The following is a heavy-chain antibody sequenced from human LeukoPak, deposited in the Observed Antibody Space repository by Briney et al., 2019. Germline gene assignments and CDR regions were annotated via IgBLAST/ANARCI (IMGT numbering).Heavy chain of an antibody. CDR3: ARAVAGTYGY. J-gene: IGHJ4*02. CDR2: IYYSGST. D-gene: IGHD6-19*01. Sequence: PSETLSLTCTVSGGSVSSGSYYWSWIRQPPGKGLEWIGYIYYSGSTNYNPPLKSRVTISADTSKNQFSLKLSSVTAADTAVYYCARAVAGTYGYWGQGTLVTVSS. CDR1: GGSVSSGSYY. V-gene: IGHV4-61*01.